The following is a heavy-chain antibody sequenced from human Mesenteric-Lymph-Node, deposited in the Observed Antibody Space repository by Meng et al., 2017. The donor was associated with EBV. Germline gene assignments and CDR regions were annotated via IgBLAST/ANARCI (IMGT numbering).Heavy chain of an antibody. CDR1: GDSISSSCYY. Sequence: HDSGTLLVNPSQALSLTCTVSGDSISSSCYYLSWIRHPPGKGLELIGSIYYSGNTYYNPSLRSRVTISIDTSRNQFFLNLSSVTAADTAVYYCATDSSKGYYYFDYWGRGALVTVSS. V-gene: IGHV4-30-4*01. CDR3: ATDSSKGYYYFDY. J-gene: IGHJ4*02. D-gene: IGHD3-22*01. CDR2: IYYSGNT.